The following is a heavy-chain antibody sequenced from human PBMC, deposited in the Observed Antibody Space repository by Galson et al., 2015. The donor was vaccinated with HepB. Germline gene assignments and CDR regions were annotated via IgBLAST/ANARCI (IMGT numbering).Heavy chain of an antibody. CDR1: GGTFSSYA. V-gene: IGHV1-69*13. CDR2: IIPIFGTA. J-gene: IGHJ6*02. D-gene: IGHD3-9*01. CDR3: ARGRYFYDILTGYYKNYYYGMDV. Sequence: SVKVSCKASGGTFSSYAISWVRQAPGQGLEWMGGIIPIFGTANYAQKFQGRVTITADESTSTAYMELSSLRSEDTAVYYCARGRYFYDILTGYYKNYYYGMDVWGQGTTVTVSS.